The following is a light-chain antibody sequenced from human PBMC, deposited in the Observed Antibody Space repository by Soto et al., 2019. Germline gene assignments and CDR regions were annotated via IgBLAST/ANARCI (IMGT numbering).Light chain of an antibody. V-gene: IGKV3-20*01. CDR1: QSVSNNY. Sequence: EIVLTQSPGTLSLSPGERATLSCRASQSVSNNYLAWYQQKRGQAPRVFIFGASSRATGIPDRFSGSGSGTDFTLTISRLEPEAFAVYYCQQYGSSSLTFGGGTKVEIK. CDR2: GAS. CDR3: QQYGSSSLT. J-gene: IGKJ4*01.